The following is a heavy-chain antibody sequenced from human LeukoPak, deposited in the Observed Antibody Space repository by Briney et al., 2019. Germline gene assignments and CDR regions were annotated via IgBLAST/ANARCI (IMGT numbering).Heavy chain of an antibody. Sequence: SETLSLTCAVYGGSFSGYYWSWIRQPPGKGLEWIGEINHSGSTNYNPSLKSRVTISVDTSKNQFSLKLSSVTAADTAVYYCARGGYSKYYFQYYYYMDVWGKGTTVTIS. J-gene: IGHJ6*03. CDR2: INHSGST. CDR1: GGSFSGYY. D-gene: IGHD4-11*01. CDR3: ARGGYSKYYFQYYYYMDV. V-gene: IGHV4-34*01.